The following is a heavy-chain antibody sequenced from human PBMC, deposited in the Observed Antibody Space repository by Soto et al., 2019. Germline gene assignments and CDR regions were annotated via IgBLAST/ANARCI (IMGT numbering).Heavy chain of an antibody. CDR3: ARGDREDILVVVGARPGEYCPDI. V-gene: IGHV3-30-3*01. Sequence: QVQLVESGGGVVQPGGSLRLSCAASGFTFRNHAMHWVRQAPGKGLECLAVIAHDGSNAFYRDSVKGRFTVSRDNSKNTLYLYMNRLRSGDTGVYYCARGDREDILVVVGARPGEYCPDIWGQGTTVIVSS. D-gene: IGHD2-15*01. J-gene: IGHJ6*02. CDR1: GFTFRNHA. CDR2: IAHDGSNA.